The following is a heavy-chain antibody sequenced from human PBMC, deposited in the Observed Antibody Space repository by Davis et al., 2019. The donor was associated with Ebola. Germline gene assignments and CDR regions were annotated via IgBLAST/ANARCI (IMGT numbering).Heavy chain of an antibody. J-gene: IGHJ4*02. Sequence: GESLKISCAASGFTFSSYGMHWVRQAPGKGLEWVAVISYDGSNKYYADSVKGRFTISRDNSKNTLYLQMNSLRAEDAAVYYCAKDRGWTTENNFDYWGQGTLVTVSS. CDR3: AKDRGWTTENNFDY. CDR1: GFTFSSYG. D-gene: IGHD3/OR15-3a*01. CDR2: ISYDGSNK. V-gene: IGHV3-30*18.